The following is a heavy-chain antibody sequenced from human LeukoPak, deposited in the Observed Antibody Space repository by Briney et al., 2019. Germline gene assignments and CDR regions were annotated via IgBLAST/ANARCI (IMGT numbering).Heavy chain of an antibody. CDR2: ISAYNGNT. CDR1: GYTFTSYG. D-gene: IGHD2-2*01. CDR3: ARDHCSSTSCPLNWFDP. Sequence: ASVKVSCKASGYTFTSYGISRVRQAPGQGLEWMGWISAYNGNTNYAQKLQGRVTMATDTSTSTAYMELRSLRSDDTAVYYCARDHCSSTSCPLNWFDPWGQGTLVTVSS. V-gene: IGHV1-18*01. J-gene: IGHJ5*02.